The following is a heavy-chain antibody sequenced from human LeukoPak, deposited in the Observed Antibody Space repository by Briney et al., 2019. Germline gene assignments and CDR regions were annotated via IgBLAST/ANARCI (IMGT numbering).Heavy chain of an antibody. Sequence: SVKVSCKASGGTFSSYAISWVRQAPGQGLEWMGRIIPILGIANYAQKFQGRVTITADKSTSTAYMELSSLRSEDTAVYYCARDLKVGATGDAFDIWGQGTMVTVSS. CDR1: GGTFSSYA. J-gene: IGHJ3*02. V-gene: IGHV1-69*04. D-gene: IGHD1-26*01. CDR3: ARDLKVGATGDAFDI. CDR2: IIPILGIA.